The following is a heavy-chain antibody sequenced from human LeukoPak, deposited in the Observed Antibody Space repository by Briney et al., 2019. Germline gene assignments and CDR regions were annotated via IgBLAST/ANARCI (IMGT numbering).Heavy chain of an antibody. CDR2: ISGSGGST. V-gene: IGHV3-23*01. CDR1: GFTFSSHA. J-gene: IGHJ5*02. D-gene: IGHD3-22*01. CDR3: AKSPGWLSPTWFDP. Sequence: GGSLRLSCVGSGFTFSSHAMTWVRQSPGKGLEWVSAISGSGGSTYYADSVKGRFTISRDNSKNTLYLQMNSLRAEDTAVYYCAKSPGWLSPTWFDPWGQGTLVTVSS.